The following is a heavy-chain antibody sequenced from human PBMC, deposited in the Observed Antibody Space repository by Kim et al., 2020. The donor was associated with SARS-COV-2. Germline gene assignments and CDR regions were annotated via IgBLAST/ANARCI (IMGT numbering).Heavy chain of an antibody. V-gene: IGHV3-30*18. CDR3: AKDGMTTVTQVYYYYGMDV. CDR1: GFTFSSYG. J-gene: IGHJ6*02. D-gene: IGHD4-4*01. Sequence: GGSLRLSCAASGFTFSSYGMHWVRQAPGKGLEWVAVISYDGSNKYYADSVKGRFTISRDNSKNTLYLQMNSLRAEDTAVYYCAKDGMTTVTQVYYYYGMDVWGQGTTVTVSS. CDR2: ISYDGSNK.